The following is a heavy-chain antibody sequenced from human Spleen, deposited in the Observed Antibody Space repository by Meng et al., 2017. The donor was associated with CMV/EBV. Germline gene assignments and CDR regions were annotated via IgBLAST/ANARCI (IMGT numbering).Heavy chain of an antibody. CDR1: GFIFDDNG. Sequence: GGSLRLSCAGSGFIFDDNGMSWVRQAPGKGLQWVSGINWNGDDTGYADTVKGRFIISRDNTKNSLYLQMNSLRAEDTAIYYCAKNRGAHYYYAMDVWGQGTTVTVSS. V-gene: IGHV3-20*04. CDR2: INWNGDDT. CDR3: AKNRGAHYYYAMDV. D-gene: IGHD1-26*01. J-gene: IGHJ6*02.